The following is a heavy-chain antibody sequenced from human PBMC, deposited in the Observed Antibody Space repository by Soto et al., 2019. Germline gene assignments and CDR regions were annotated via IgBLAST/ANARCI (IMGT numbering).Heavy chain of an antibody. CDR2: INSDGSVS. J-gene: IGHJ6*03. D-gene: IGHD2-15*01. CDR1: GFTFSNYW. Sequence: EVKLVESGGGLVQPGGSLRLSCAASGFTFSNYWMYWVRQAPGQGLVWVSRINSDGSVSRYADSVKGRLTISRDNVKNPLYLQMDSLRVEDTAVYYCARGGCVGGSCYSLAGSFHYYVDGWGKGTTVTVFS. CDR3: ARGGCVGGSCYSLAGSFHYYVDG. V-gene: IGHV3-74*01.